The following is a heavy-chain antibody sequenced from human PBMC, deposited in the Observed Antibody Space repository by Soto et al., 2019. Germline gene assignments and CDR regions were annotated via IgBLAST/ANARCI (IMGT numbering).Heavy chain of an antibody. CDR3: AREPATVTTNYYYYYMDV. D-gene: IGHD4-4*01. Sequence: ASVKVSCKASGYTFTSYGISWVRQAPGQGLEWMGWISAYNGNTNYAQKLQGRVTMTTDTSTSTAYMELRSLRSDDTAVYYCAREPATVTTNYYYYYMDVWGKGTTVTVSS. CDR1: GYTFTSYG. V-gene: IGHV1-18*01. CDR2: ISAYNGNT. J-gene: IGHJ6*03.